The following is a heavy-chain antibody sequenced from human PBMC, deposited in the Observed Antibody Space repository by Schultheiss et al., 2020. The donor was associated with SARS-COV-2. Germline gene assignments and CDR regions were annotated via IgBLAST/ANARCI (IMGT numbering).Heavy chain of an antibody. CDR1: GGSFSGYY. CDR3: ARVWFGELFGARAFDI. D-gene: IGHD3-10*01. CDR2: INDGGST. V-gene: IGHV4-34*01. J-gene: IGHJ3*02. Sequence: SETLSLTCAVYGGSFSGYYWSWIRQPPGKGLEWIGEINDGGSTIYNPSLKSRVTISVDTSKNQFSLKLSSVTAADTAVYYCARVWFGELFGARAFDIWGQGTMVTVSS.